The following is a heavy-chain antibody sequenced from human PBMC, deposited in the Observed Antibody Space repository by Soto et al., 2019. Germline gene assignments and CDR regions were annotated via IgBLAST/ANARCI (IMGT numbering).Heavy chain of an antibody. J-gene: IGHJ4*02. CDR3: AKHNDYYGAERTRPFDY. D-gene: IGHD3-10*01. CDR1: GFTFSRYA. CDR2: ISGSGGST. V-gene: IGHV3-23*01. Sequence: EVHLLESGGGLVQPGGSLRLSCAASGFTFSRYAMSWVRLPPGKGLEWVSIISGSGGSTYYADSVKGRFTISRDNSKNTLYRQMNSLRAEDTAVYYCAKHNDYYGAERTRPFDYWGQGTLVTVSS.